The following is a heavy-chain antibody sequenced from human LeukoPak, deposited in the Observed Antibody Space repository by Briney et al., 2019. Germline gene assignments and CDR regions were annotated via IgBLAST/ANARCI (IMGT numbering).Heavy chain of an antibody. CDR1: GGSISSGGYS. J-gene: IGHJ3*02. V-gene: IGHV4-30-2*01. Sequence: SQTLSLTCAVSGGSISSGGYSWSWIRQPPGKGLEWIGYIYHSGSTYYNPSLKSRVTVSVDRSKNQFSLKLSSVTAADTAVYYCARDENNAFDIWGQGTMVTVSS. CDR2: IYHSGST. CDR3: ARDENNAFDI.